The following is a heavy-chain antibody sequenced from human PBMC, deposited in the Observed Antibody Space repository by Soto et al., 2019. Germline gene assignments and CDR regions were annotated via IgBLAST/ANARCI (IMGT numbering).Heavy chain of an antibody. Sequence: GGSLRLSCAASGFTFSSYAISWVRQAPGKGLEWVSGISNRCGSTYYADSVKGRFTISRDYFENTVYLQMNSLRAEDTAVYYCARDRGLVPEYFKHWGQGTLVTVSS. CDR2: ISNRCGST. J-gene: IGHJ1*01. CDR1: GFTFSSYA. D-gene: IGHD6-19*01. V-gene: IGHV3-23*01. CDR3: ARDRGLVPEYFKH.